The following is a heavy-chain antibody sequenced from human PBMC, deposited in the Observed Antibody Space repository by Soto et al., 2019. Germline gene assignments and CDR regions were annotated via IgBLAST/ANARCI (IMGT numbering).Heavy chain of an antibody. J-gene: IGHJ6*02. CDR3: AVGASAAATWYSHGMDV. CDR1: GDTFSRYS. CDR2: IFAGFGTA. Sequence: QVQLVQSGAEVKKPGSLVKVSCKASGDTFSRYSISWVRQAPGQGFEWMGGIFAGFGTATYAQKFHGRVLIIADEATTTAYMELTSLTYEDTAVYYCAVGASAAATWYSHGMDVWGQGTTVTVSS. V-gene: IGHV1-69*12. D-gene: IGHD1-26*01.